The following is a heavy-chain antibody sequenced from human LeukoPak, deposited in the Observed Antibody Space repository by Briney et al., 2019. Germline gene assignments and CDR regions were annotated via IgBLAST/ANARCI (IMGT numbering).Heavy chain of an antibody. Sequence: GGSLRLSCAASGFTLSNYWMHWVRRAPGKGLVWVSRIHSDGSSTYYADSVKGRFTISRDNTKNTLYLQMNSLRAEDTAVYYCARDHAGGTDYWGQGTLVTVSS. V-gene: IGHV3-74*01. CDR1: GFTLSNYW. CDR2: IHSDGSST. J-gene: IGHJ4*02. D-gene: IGHD1-26*01. CDR3: ARDHAGGTDY.